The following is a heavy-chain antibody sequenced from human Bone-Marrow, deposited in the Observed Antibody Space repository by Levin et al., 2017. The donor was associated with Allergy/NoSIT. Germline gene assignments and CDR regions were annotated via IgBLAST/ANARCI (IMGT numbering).Heavy chain of an antibody. J-gene: IGHJ4*02. CDR1: GFTFSSYA. Sequence: GGSLRLSCAASGFTFSSYAMHWVRQAPGKGLEWVAVISYDGSNKYYADSVKGRFTISRDNSKNTLYLQMNSLRAEDTAVYYCARARGIGSSDFDYWGQGTLVTVSS. CDR3: ARARGIGSSDFDY. CDR2: ISYDGSNK. V-gene: IGHV3-30-3*01. D-gene: IGHD6-19*01.